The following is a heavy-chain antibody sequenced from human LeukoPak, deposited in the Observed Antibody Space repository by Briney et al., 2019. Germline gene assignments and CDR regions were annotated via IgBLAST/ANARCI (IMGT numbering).Heavy chain of an antibody. Sequence: GGSLRLSCEASGLTFSNSWMHWVRQAPGKGLVWVSRINNEGTTISYADSVKGRFTISRDNAKNTLYLQMNSLRAEDTAVYYCARVSGLGMDEYYQHWGQGTLVTVAS. D-gene: IGHD3-10*01. V-gene: IGHV3-74*01. CDR2: INNEGTTI. CDR1: GLTFSNSW. CDR3: ARVSGLGMDEYYQH. J-gene: IGHJ1*01.